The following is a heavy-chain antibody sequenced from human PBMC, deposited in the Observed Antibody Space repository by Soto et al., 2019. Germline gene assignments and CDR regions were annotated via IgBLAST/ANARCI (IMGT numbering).Heavy chain of an antibody. CDR1: GFTFNTYT. D-gene: IGHD3-10*02. V-gene: IGHV3-23*01. CDR2: ISDSGSNT. Sequence: PGGSLRLSCAASGFTFNTYTMSWVRQVRQAPGKGLEWVSAISDSGSNTYYADPVKGRFTISRDNSKSTLYLQMNSLRAEDTAVYYCANYNVRSSGVRPGSSDYWGQGTLVTVSS. CDR3: ANYNVRSSGVRPGSSDY. J-gene: IGHJ4*02.